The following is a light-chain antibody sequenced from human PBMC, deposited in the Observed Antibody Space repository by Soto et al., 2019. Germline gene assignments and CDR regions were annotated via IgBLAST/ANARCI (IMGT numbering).Light chain of an antibody. V-gene: IGKV1-5*03. CDR1: QTISSW. J-gene: IGKJ4*01. CDR2: KAS. Sequence: INLSQSPSTLSGSISDRVTITCRASQTISSWLAWYQQKPGKAPKLLIYKASTVKSGVPSRFSGSGSGTEFTLTIISLQSEDSAVYYCQQYNDWPLPVGGGAKVEI. CDR3: QQYNDWPLP.